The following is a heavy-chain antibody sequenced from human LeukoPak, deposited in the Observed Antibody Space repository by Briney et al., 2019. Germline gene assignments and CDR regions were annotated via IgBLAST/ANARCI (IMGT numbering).Heavy chain of an antibody. CDR2: IKQDGSEK. J-gene: IGHJ3*02. CDR1: GFTFRSYW. CDR3: ARGWGDCTTVSCYTGGDVFDM. Sequence: PGGSLRLSCVASGFTFRSYWMSWVRQAPGKGLEWVANIKQDGSEKYYVDSVKGRFTIYRDNTKNSLFLQMNSLRAEDTAVYYCARGWGDCTTVSCYTGGDVFDMWGQGTMVTVSS. D-gene: IGHD2-2*02. V-gene: IGHV3-7*01.